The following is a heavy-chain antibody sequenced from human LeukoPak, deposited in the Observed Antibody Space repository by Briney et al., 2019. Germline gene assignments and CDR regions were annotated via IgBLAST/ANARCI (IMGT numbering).Heavy chain of an antibody. CDR3: ARGSSSSSYFDY. Sequence: ASVKVSCKASGYTFTDYYIHWVRQAPGQGLEWMTYIGPKSADTHYAQKFQGRVTMTRDTSISTAYMELSRLRSDDTAVYYCARGSSSSSYFDYWGQGTLVTVSS. J-gene: IGHJ4*02. CDR1: GYTFTDYY. CDR2: IGPKSADT. V-gene: IGHV1-2*02. D-gene: IGHD6-6*01.